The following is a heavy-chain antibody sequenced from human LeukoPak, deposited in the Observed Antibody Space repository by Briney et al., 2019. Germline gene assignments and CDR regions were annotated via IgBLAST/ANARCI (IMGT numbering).Heavy chain of an antibody. V-gene: IGHV4-59*01. Sequence: PPETLSLTCTVSGGSISNYYWSWIRQPPGKGLEWIGHIYNSANTHYNPSLQSRVTISVDTSKNQFSLRLSSVTAADTAVYYCARAGTTYYYDDHVFDIWGQGTTITVSS. CDR2: IYNSANT. CDR3: ARAGTTYYYDDHVFDI. CDR1: GGSISNYY. D-gene: IGHD3-22*01. J-gene: IGHJ3*02.